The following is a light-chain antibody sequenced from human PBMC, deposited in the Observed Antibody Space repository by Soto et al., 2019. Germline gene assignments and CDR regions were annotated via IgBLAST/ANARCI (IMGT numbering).Light chain of an antibody. CDR1: QTLSSSF. CDR2: DTS. V-gene: IGKV3-20*01. CDR3: QQYGYLGT. Sequence: ETVLTQSPGTRSLSPGGRATLSCRTSQTLSSSFLAWYQQTPGQAPRLLIYDTSTRAIDIPNRFSGSGSGTDFTLTISRLEPEDFAVYYCQQYGYLGTFGQGTKVDIK. J-gene: IGKJ1*01.